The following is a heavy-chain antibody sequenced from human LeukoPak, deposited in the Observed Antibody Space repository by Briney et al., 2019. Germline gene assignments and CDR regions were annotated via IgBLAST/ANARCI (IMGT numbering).Heavy chain of an antibody. CDR2: IYSEGSK. CDR3: TRDRHRYRGTNGDGDGFDI. Sequence: GGSLRLSCAASGFSVSSNYIGWVRQAPGKGLGWVSIIYSEGSKFTADSVRGRITMSGDNSNNTLVLQMNSLGADDTAVYFCTRDRHRYRGTNGDGDGFDIWGQGTMVTVTS. J-gene: IGHJ3*02. D-gene: IGHD1-7*01. V-gene: IGHV3-53*01. CDR1: GFSVSSNY.